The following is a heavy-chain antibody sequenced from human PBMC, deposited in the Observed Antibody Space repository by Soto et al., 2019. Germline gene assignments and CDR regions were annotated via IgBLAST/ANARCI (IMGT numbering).Heavy chain of an antibody. CDR1: GGRVSIDGYS. CDR3: AAGGGLPRYF. Sequence: PSGTMSLRCAVSGGRVSIDGYSRSWIRQPPGKGLEWIGYIYHSGSTYYNPSLKSRVTISVDRSKNQFSLKLSSVTAADTAVYYCAAGGGLPRYFWGQGTLVTVSS. J-gene: IGHJ4*02. CDR2: IYHSGST. D-gene: IGHD5-12*01. V-gene: IGHV4-30-2*01.